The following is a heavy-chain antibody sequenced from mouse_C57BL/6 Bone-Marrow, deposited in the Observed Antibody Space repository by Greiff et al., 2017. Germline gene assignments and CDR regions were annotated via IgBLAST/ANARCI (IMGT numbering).Heavy chain of an antibody. V-gene: IGHV14-3*01. D-gene: IGHD1-1*01. CDR2: IDPANGNT. CDR1: GFNIKNTY. J-gene: IGHJ4*01. CDR3: ARSGGSRLYYYAMDY. Sequence: VQLKESVAELVRPGASVKLSCTASGFNIKNTYMHWVKQRPEQGLEWIGRIDPANGNTKYAPKFQGKATITADTSSNTAYLQLSSLTSEDTAIYYWARSGGSRLYYYAMDYWGQGTSVTVSS.